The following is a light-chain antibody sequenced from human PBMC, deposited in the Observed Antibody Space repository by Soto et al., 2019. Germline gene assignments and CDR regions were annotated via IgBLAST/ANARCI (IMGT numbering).Light chain of an antibody. CDR3: QQYGSSLRT. CDR2: GAP. V-gene: IGKV3-20*01. J-gene: IGKJ1*01. CDR1: QSVSSSY. Sequence: ESVLTHSPSTMSLYPGHRPTLCCRASQSVSSSYLAWYQQKTGQAPRLXIYGAPSRATGIPDRFSGSGSGTDVTLTISRLEPEEFAVYYCQQYGSSLRTFGQGTKVDIK.